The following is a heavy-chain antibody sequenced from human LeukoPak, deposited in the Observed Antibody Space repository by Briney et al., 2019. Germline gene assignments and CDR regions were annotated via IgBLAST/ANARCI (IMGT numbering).Heavy chain of an antibody. CDR2: IYHSGST. CDR1: GYSISSGYY. V-gene: IGHV4-38-2*02. D-gene: IGHD3-9*01. Sequence: SETLSLTCTVSGYSISSGYYWGWIRQPPGKGLEWIASIYHSGSTYYNPSLKSRVTISVDTSKNQFSLNLSSVTAADTAVYYCARVSYDILTGYLHNWFDPWGQGTLVTVSS. J-gene: IGHJ5*02. CDR3: ARVSYDILTGYLHNWFDP.